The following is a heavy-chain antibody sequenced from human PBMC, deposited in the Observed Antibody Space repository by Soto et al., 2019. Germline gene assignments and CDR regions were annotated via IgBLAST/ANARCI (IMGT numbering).Heavy chain of an antibody. V-gene: IGHV1-2*02. Sequence: QVQLVQSGAEVKEPGDSVRVSCEASGYTFTAYYINWVRQAPGQGLEWMRWINPKFGDTTYAQDFQGRLTLTRDMSISTVYMDLSRLTSDDTAIYYCARNMDYYYGPGSGNGHGVWGQGTTVNVFS. CDR2: INPKFGDT. D-gene: IGHD3-10*01. CDR3: ARNMDYYYGPGSGNGHGV. CDR1: GYTFTAYY. J-gene: IGHJ6*02.